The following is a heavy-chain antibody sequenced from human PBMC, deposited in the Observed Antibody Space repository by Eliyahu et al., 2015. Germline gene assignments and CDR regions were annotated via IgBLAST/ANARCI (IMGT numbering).Heavy chain of an antibody. CDR2: IYWNGDE. CDR1: GFSLSTPGVG. Sequence: QITLKESGPKVVKPTQTLTLTCTFSGFSLSTPGVGVAWIRQPPGKALEWLALIYWNGDERYSPSLMNRLAXXDDTSKXQVVLTVXNMDPADTATYFCAHXFDSNAGYAEYFQHWGQGTMVXVSS. CDR3: AHXFDSNAGYAEYFQH. D-gene: IGHD2-15*01. J-gene: IGHJ1*01. V-gene: IGHV2-5*01.